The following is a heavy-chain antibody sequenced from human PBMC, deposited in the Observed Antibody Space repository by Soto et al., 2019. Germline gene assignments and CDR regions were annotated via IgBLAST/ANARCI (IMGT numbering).Heavy chain of an antibody. CDR3: AKGRLAVAAPCSWFDP. Sequence: EVKLLESGGGLVQPGGSLRLSCAASGFTFSSYAMGWVRQAPGKGLEWVSSITGGGENTHYADSVKGRFTISRDNSKNTLSLQMNSMRVEDAAVYHWAKGRLAVAAPCSWFDPWGQGTLVTVSS. D-gene: IGHD6-19*01. CDR2: ITGGGENT. J-gene: IGHJ5*02. CDR1: GFTFSSYA. V-gene: IGHV3-23*01.